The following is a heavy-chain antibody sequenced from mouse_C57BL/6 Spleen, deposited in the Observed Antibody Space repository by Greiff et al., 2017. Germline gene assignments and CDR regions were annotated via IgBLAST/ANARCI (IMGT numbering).Heavy chain of an antibody. CDR2: ISSGGDYI. CDR3: TREDYGSSWEY. D-gene: IGHD1-1*01. V-gene: IGHV5-9-1*02. CDR1: GFTFSSYA. J-gene: IGHJ2*01. Sequence: EVKVVESGEGLVKPGGSLKLSCAASGFTFSSYAMSWVRQTPEKRLEWVAYISSGGDYIYYADTVKGRFTISRDNARNTLYLQMSSLKSEDTAMYYCTREDYGSSWEYWGQGTTLTVSS.